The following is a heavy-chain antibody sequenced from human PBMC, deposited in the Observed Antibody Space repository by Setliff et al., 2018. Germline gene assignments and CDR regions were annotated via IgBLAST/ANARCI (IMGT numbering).Heavy chain of an antibody. CDR3: ARDHVYVSQYYYFYYGMDV. CDR1: GFTFSRYW. D-gene: IGHD3-10*02. CDR2: IKQDGSEK. V-gene: IGHV3-7*01. Sequence: PGGSLRLSCAASGFTFSRYWMSWVRQAPGKGLEWVANIKQDGSEKYYVDSVKGRFTISRDNAKNSLYLQMNSLRAEDTAVYYCARDHVYVSQYYYFYYGMDVWGQGTTVTVSS. J-gene: IGHJ6*02.